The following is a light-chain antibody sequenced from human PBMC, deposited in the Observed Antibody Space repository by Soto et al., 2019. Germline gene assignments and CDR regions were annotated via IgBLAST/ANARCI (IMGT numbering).Light chain of an antibody. V-gene: IGLV1-40*01. CDR3: QSYDISLSVSVI. Sequence: QSLLTQPPLVSGAPGQRITISWTGSSSNIGAGYDVQWYQQLPGAAPKLLIFGNSNRPSGVPDRFSGSRSGTSASLAITGLQAEDEADYFCQSYDISLSVSVIFGGGTKLTVL. CDR1: SSNIGAGYD. CDR2: GNS. J-gene: IGLJ2*01.